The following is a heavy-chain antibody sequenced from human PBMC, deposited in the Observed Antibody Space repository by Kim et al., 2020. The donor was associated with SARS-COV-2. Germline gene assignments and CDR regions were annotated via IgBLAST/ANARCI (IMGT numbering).Heavy chain of an antibody. D-gene: IGHD2-21*02. V-gene: IGHV1-18*01. CDR3: ARGVTAQGRFDY. CDR2: T. J-gene: IGHJ4*02. Sequence: TNYAQMLQGRITVTRDTSTRTVYMELRSLRSDDTAIYYCARGVTAQGRFDYWGQGTLVTVSS.